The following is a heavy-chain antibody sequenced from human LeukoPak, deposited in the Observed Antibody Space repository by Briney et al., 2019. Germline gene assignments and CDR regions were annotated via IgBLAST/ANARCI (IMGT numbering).Heavy chain of an antibody. D-gene: IGHD6-19*01. J-gene: IGHJ4*02. V-gene: IGHV4-39*07. Sequence: SETLSLTFTVSGGSISSSSYYWGWIRQPPGKGLEWIGSIYYSGSTYYNPSLKSRVTISVDTSKNQFSLNLSSVTAADTAVYYCATASTGWTAIDYWGQGTLVTVSS. CDR1: GGSISSSSYY. CDR3: ATASTGWTAIDY. CDR2: IYYSGST.